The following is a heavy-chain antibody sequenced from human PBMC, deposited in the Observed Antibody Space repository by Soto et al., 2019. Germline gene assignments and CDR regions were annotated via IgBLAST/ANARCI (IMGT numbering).Heavy chain of an antibody. J-gene: IGHJ6*04. CDR3: AVDFWSGYSPFSTLDV. V-gene: IGHV4-39*01. Sequence: SETLSLTCTVSGGSISSSSYYWGWIRQPPGKGLEWIGSIYYSGSTYYNPSLKSRVTISVDTSKNQFSLKLSSVTAADTAVYYCAVDFWSGYSPFSTLDVWGKGTTVTVSS. CDR2: IYYSGST. D-gene: IGHD3-3*01. CDR1: GGSISSSSYY.